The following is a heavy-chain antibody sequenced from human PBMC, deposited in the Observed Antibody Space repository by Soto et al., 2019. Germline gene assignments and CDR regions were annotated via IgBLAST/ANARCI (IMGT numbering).Heavy chain of an antibody. J-gene: IGHJ4*02. CDR1: GGSISSGSYY. Sequence: TLSLTCSVSGGSISSGSYYCSWIRQHPAKGLEWIGYIYDSGRTYYNPSLKSRLTISVDTSTYQFSPKLSSVTALDTAVYYCTRVYSYERIWYWGQGTLVTVSS. CDR2: IYDSGRT. V-gene: IGHV4-31*02. CDR3: TRVYSYERIWY. D-gene: IGHD2-15*01.